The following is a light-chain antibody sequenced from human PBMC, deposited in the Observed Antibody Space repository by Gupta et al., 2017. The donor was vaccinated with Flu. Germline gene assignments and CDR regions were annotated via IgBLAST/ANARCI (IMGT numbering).Light chain of an antibody. CDR3: AAWDDSLSAYVV. CDR1: SSNIGSNY. J-gene: IGLJ2*01. CDR2: RNN. Sequence: QSVLTQPPSASGTPGQRVTISCSGSSSNIGSNYVYWYQQLPGTAPNLLIYRNNQRPSGVPDRFSGSKSGTSASLAISGLRSEDEADYYCAAWDDSLSAYVVFGGGTKLTVL. V-gene: IGLV1-47*01.